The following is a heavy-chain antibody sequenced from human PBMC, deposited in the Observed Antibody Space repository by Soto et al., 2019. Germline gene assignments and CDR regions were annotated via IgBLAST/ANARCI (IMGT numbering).Heavy chain of an antibody. D-gene: IGHD2-2*01. J-gene: IGHJ4*02. V-gene: IGHV3-23*01. CDR2: ISGSGGST. CDR3: AKYHPYCSSTSCYY. CDR1: GFTFSSYA. Sequence: GRSLRLSCAASGFTFSSYAMSWVRQAPGKGLEWVSAISGSGGSTYYADSVKGRFTISRDNSKNTLYLQMNSLRAEDTAVYYCAKYHPYCSSTSCYYWGQGTLVTVSS.